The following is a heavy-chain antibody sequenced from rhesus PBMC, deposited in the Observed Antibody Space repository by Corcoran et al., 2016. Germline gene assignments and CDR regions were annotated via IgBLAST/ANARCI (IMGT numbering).Heavy chain of an antibody. V-gene: IGHV4-65*01. CDR1: GGSISSSNW. CDR2: ISGSSGST. J-gene: IGHJ4*01. CDR3: ASLDY. Sequence: QVQLQESGPGLVKPSETLSLTCAVSGGSISSSNWWSWIRQPPGKGLEWVGFISGSSGSTYYNPSLKSRVTISTDTSMNQFSLKLSSVTAADTAVYYCASLDYWGQGVLVTVSS.